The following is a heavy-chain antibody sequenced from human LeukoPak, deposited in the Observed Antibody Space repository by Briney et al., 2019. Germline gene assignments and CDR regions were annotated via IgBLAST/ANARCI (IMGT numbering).Heavy chain of an antibody. V-gene: IGHV4-4*07. CDR3: ARLRRNGNDWYADDS. D-gene: IGHD6-19*01. CDR2: ISISDGT. CDR1: GASVSSNY. J-gene: IGHJ4*02. Sequence: PSETLSLTCTVSGASVSSNYWSWIRQSAAKGLEWIGRISISDGTNYSPSLKSLVSMSVDASKNQFSLILTSATAADAAVYYCARLRRNGNDWYADDSWGQGILVTVSS.